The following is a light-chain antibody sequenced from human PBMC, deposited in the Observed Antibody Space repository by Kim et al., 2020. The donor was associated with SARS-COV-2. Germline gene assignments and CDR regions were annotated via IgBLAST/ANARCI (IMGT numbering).Light chain of an antibody. CDR3: QQYHSDPPA. Sequence: SGCGGDTVTITCRASQGISTFLAWFQQKRGKAPKSLISAASALQSGVPSKFSGSGSGTDFTLTISGLQPEDVATYYGQQYHSDPPAFGQGTKLEIK. V-gene: IGKV1-16*02. CDR1: QGISTF. J-gene: IGKJ2*01. CDR2: AAS.